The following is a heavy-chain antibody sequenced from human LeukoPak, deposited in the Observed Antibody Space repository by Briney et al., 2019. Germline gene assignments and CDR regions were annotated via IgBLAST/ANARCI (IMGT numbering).Heavy chain of an antibody. V-gene: IGHV4-59*01. J-gene: IGHJ3*02. CDR2: IYYSGST. CDR1: GGSISSYY. Sequence: SETLSLTCTASGGSISSYYWSWIRQPPGKGLEWIGYIYYSGSTNYNPSLKSRVTISVDTSKNQFSLKLSSVTAADTAVYYCARADYYDSSGYYSGAFDIWGQGTMVTVSS. CDR3: ARADYYDSSGYYSGAFDI. D-gene: IGHD3-22*01.